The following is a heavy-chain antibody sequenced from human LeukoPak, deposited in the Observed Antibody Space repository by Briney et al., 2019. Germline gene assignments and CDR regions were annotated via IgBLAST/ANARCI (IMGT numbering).Heavy chain of an antibody. J-gene: IGHJ3*02. V-gene: IGHV3-20*04. D-gene: IGHD6-13*01. CDR2: INWNGGST. Sequence: GGSLRLSCAASRFTFDDYGMSWVRQAPGKGLEWVSGINWNGGSTGYADSVKGRFTISRDNAKNSLYLQMNSLRAEDTALYYCARDYSSSWTGAFDIWGQGTMVTVSS. CDR1: RFTFDDYG. CDR3: ARDYSSSWTGAFDI.